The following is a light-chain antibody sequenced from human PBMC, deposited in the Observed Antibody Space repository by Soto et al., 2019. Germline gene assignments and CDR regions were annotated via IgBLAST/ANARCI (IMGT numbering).Light chain of an antibody. CDR2: GNH. V-gene: IGLV1-40*01. Sequence: QSVLTQPPSVSGAPGQSVTISCTGSSSNIGAGFDVHWYQQLPGTAPKFLIYGNHNRPSVVPDRFSGSKSGTSASLVITGLLGEDEGYYYCQSYDSSLFVVFGGGTKVTV. CDR1: SSNIGAGFD. CDR3: QSYDSSLFVV. J-gene: IGLJ2*01.